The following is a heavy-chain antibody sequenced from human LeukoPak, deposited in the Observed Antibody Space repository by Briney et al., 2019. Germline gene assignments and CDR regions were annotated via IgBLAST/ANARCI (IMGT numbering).Heavy chain of an antibody. CDR2: IYYSGTT. D-gene: IGHD3-3*01. CDR3: ARLPRYDFWS. CDR1: GGSFSGYY. Sequence: SETLSLTCAVYGGSFSGYYWSWIRQPPGKGLEWIGSIYYSGTTNYNPSLKSRVTISVDTSKKQFSLKLRSVTAADTAVYYCARLPRYDFWSWGQGTLVTVSS. V-gene: IGHV4-34*01. J-gene: IGHJ4*02.